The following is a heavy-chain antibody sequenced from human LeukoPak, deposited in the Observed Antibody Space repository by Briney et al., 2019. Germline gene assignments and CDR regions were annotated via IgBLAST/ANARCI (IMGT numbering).Heavy chain of an antibody. CDR1: GFTFSSYA. CDR2: ISGSGGST. Sequence: PGGSLRLSCAASGFTFSSYAMTWVRRAPGKGLEWVSAISGSGGSTYYADSVKGRFTISRDNSKNTLYLQMNSLRAEDTAVYYCALYVPKNSSCYNYWGQGTLVTVSS. D-gene: IGHD3-22*01. J-gene: IGHJ4*02. V-gene: IGHV3-23*01. CDR3: ALYVPKNSSCYNY.